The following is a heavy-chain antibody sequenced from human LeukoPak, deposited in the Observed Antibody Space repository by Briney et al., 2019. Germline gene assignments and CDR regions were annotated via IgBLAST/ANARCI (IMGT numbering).Heavy chain of an antibody. J-gene: IGHJ6*03. Sequence: GASVKVSCKASGYTFTSYDINWVRQATGQGLEWMGWINPNSGNTGYAQKFQGRVTMTRNTSISTAYMELSSLRSEDTAVYYCARGTRTEEYYYYYYMDVWGKGTTVTVSS. CDR3: ARGTRTEEYYYYYYMDV. V-gene: IGHV1-8*01. CDR1: GYTFTSYD. CDR2: INPNSGNT.